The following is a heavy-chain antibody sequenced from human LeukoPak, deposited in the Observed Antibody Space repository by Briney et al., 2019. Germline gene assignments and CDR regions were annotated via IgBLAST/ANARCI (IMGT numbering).Heavy chain of an antibody. D-gene: IGHD3-10*02. CDR1: GFTFNSYS. CDR2: ISSSGSTI. V-gene: IGHV3-48*04. Sequence: GGSLRLSCAASGFTFNSYSMNWIRQAPGKGLEWVSYISSSGSTIYYADSVKGRFTISRDNAKNSLYLQMNSLRAEDTAVYYCAELGITMIGGVWGKGTTVTISS. J-gene: IGHJ6*04. CDR3: AELGITMIGGV.